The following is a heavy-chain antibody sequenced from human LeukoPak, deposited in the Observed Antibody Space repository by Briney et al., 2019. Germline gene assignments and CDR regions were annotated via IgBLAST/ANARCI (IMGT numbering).Heavy chain of an antibody. CDR2: IYYSGST. V-gene: IGHV4-39*01. Sequence: PSETLSLTCTVSGGSISSSSYYWGWIRQPPGKGLEWIGSIYYSGSTYYNPSLKSRVTISVDTSKNQFSLKLSSVTAADTAVYYCARQSIAAAGKIDYWGQGTLVTDSS. CDR3: ARQSIAAAGKIDY. D-gene: IGHD6-13*01. CDR1: GGSISSSSYY. J-gene: IGHJ4*02.